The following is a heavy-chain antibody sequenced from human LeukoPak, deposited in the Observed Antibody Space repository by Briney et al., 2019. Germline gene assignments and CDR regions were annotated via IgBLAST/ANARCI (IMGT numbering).Heavy chain of an antibody. D-gene: IGHD3-3*01. V-gene: IGHV3-48*01. CDR2: ISSSSSTI. J-gene: IGHJ4*02. CDR3: ARHQPYYDSWSGYYNAFNY. Sequence: GGSLRLSCAASGFTFSSYSMNWVRQAPGKGLEWVSYISSSSSTIYYADSVKGRFTISRDNAKNSLYLQMNSLRAEDTAVYYCARHQPYYDSWSGYYNAFNYWGQGTLVTVSS. CDR1: GFTFSSYS.